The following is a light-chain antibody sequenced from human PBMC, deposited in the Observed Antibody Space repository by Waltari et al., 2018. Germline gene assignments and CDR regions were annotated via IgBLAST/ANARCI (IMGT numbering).Light chain of an antibody. CDR3: QQYNNWPRT. J-gene: IGKJ1*01. V-gene: IGKV3-15*01. CDR2: GAS. CDR1: QSVSSN. Sequence: EIVMTQSPATLSVSPGERATLSCRASQSVSSNLAWYQQKPRQAPRLLIDGASTRATGIPARFSGRGAGTEFTLTISSLQSEDFAVYYCQQYNNWPRTFGQGTKVEIK.